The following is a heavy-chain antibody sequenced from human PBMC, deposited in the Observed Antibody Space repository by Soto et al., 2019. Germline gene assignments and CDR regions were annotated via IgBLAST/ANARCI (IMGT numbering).Heavy chain of an antibody. J-gene: IGHJ6*02. CDR3: TTHGDERGYYYYYGMDV. V-gene: IGHV3-15*07. Sequence: GGSLRLSCAASGFTFSNAWMNWVRQAPGKGLEWVGRIKSKTDGGTTDYAAPVKGRFTISRDDSENTLYLQMNSLKTEDTAVYYCTTHGDERGYYYYYGMDVWGQGTTVTVSS. D-gene: IGHD2-21*02. CDR1: GFTFSNAW. CDR2: IKSKTDGGTT.